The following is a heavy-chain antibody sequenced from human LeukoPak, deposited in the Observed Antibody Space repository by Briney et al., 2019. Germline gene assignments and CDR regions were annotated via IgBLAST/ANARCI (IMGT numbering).Heavy chain of an antibody. Sequence: ASVKVSCKASGYTFNNYAISWVRQAPGQGLEWMGWINPNSGGTNYAQKFQGRVTMTRDTSISTAYMELSRLRSDDTAVYYCARSFLGYCSSTSCSEGYYYGMDVWGQGTTVTVSS. CDR1: GYTFNNYA. J-gene: IGHJ6*02. CDR2: INPNSGGT. V-gene: IGHV1-2*02. D-gene: IGHD2-2*01. CDR3: ARSFLGYCSSTSCSEGYYYGMDV.